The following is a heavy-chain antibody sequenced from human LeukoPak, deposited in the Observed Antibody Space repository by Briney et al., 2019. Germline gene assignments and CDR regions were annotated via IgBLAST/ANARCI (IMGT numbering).Heavy chain of an antibody. V-gene: IGHV3-13*01. CDR3: ARGNDYYYGMDV. CDR2: IGTAGDT. Sequence: GGSLRLSCAASGFTFSSYDMHWVRQATGKGLEWVSAIGTAGDTYYPGSVKGRFTISRENAKNSLYLQMNSLRAGDTAVYYCARGNDYYYGMDVWGQGTTVTVPS. J-gene: IGHJ6*02. CDR1: GFTFSSYD.